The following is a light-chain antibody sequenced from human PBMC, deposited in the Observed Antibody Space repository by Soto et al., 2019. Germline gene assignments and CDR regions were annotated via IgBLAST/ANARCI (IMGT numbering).Light chain of an antibody. V-gene: IGKV3-20*01. J-gene: IGKJ1*01. Sequence: IVLTQSPGTLSLSPGQRSTLSCWASQSVTGNYLAWYQQKPGQPPRLLIFGASTRATGIPDRFSGSGSGTDFTLTISRLEPEDFAVYYCQHYYTSYTTFGQGTKVDIK. CDR1: QSVTGNY. CDR3: QHYYTSYTT. CDR2: GAS.